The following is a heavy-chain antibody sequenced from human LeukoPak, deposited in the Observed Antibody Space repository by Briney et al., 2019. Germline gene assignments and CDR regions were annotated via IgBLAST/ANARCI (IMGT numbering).Heavy chain of an antibody. Sequence: ASVKVSCKASGYTFTSCDINWVRQATGQGLEWMGWMNSNTGNTGYAQKFQGRVTMTRNTSISTAFMELSSLVESEDTAVYYCAREGRTTGYGDFDYWGQGALVTVSS. J-gene: IGHJ4*02. D-gene: IGHD5-12*01. CDR3: AREGRTTGYGDFDY. CDR1: GYTFTSCD. CDR2: MNSNTGNT. V-gene: IGHV1-8*01.